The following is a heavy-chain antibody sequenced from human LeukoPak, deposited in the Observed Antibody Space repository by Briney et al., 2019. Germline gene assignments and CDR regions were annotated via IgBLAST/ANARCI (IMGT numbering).Heavy chain of an antibody. D-gene: IGHD2-21*01. CDR2: ILYDGRNK. V-gene: IGHV3-30*04. CDR3: ARERQDTILHSGAFDI. Sequence: PGRSLRLSCAASGFTFSSYAMHWVRQAPGKGLEWVAVILYDGRNKDYTDSVKGRFTISRDNSKNTLYLQMNSLRAEDTAVYFCARERQDTILHSGAFDIWGQGTMVTVSS. CDR1: GFTFSSYA. J-gene: IGHJ3*02.